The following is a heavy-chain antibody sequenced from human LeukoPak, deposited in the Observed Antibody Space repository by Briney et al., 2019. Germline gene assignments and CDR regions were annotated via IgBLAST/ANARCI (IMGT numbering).Heavy chain of an antibody. Sequence: SETLSLTRTVSGGSISSGGYYWSWIRQHPGKGLEWIGYIYYSGSTYYNPSLKSRVTISVDTSKNQFSLKLSSVTAADTAVYYCARSQTSYSYGSVDYWGQGTLVTVSS. CDR3: ARSQTSYSYGSVDY. CDR2: IYYSGST. J-gene: IGHJ4*02. D-gene: IGHD5-18*01. V-gene: IGHV4-31*03. CDR1: GGSISSGGYY.